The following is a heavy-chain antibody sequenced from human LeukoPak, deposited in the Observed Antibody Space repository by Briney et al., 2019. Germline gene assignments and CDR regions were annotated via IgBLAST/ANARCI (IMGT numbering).Heavy chain of an antibody. D-gene: IGHD3-22*01. CDR2: ISYDGSNK. J-gene: IGHJ4*02. V-gene: IGHV3-30*04. CDR3: AREHYYDSSGYYSGFDY. CDR1: GFTFSSYA. Sequence: GGSLRLSCAASGFTFSSYAMHWVRQAPGKGLEWVAVISYDGSNKYYADSVKGRFTISRDNSKNTLYLQMNSLRAEDTAVYYCAREHYYDSSGYYSGFDYWGQGTLVTVSS.